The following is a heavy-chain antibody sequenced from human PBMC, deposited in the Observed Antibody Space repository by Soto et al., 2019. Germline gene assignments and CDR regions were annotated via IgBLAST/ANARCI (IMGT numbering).Heavy chain of an antibody. D-gene: IGHD3-9*01. CDR3: ARVLRYFDWTPGPNWFDP. V-gene: IGHV3-48*03. CDR2: ISSSGSTI. CDR1: GFTFSSYE. Sequence: GGSLRLSCAASGFTFSSYEMNWVRQAPGKGLEWVSYISSSGSTIYYADSVKGRFTISRDNAKNSLYLQMNSLRAEDTAVYYCARVLRYFDWTPGPNWFDPWGQGTLVTVS. J-gene: IGHJ5*02.